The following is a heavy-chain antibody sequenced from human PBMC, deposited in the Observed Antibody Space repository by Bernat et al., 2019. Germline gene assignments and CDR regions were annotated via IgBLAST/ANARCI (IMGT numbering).Heavy chain of an antibody. CDR2: ILGSGGGT. Sequence: EVNLLESGGTLVQPGVSLRLSCAASGFTFRDHDMGWVRQAPGKGLEWVSGILGSGGGTFYTDSVKGRFTISRDNSKDMLYLDMKSLRADDTAVYFCAKEGRDIRDSYFDIWGRGTLVTVSS. V-gene: IGHV3-23*01. CDR1: GFTFRDHD. CDR3: AKEGRDIRDSYFDI. J-gene: IGHJ4*02. D-gene: IGHD2-21*02.